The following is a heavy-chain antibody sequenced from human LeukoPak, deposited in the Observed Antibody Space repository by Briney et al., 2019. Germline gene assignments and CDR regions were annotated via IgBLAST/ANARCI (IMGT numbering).Heavy chain of an antibody. CDR1: GFTFRTYG. D-gene: IGHD3-22*01. Sequence: GRSLRLSCAASGFTFRTYGMHWVRQAPGKGLEWAAVIWYDGSNKYYADSVKGRFTISRDNSKNTLYLQMNSLRAEDTAVYYCARGTRYDSSGYYSQDLDYRGQGTLVTVSS. J-gene: IGHJ4*02. CDR2: IWYDGSNK. CDR3: ARGTRYDSSGYYSQDLDY. V-gene: IGHV3-33*01.